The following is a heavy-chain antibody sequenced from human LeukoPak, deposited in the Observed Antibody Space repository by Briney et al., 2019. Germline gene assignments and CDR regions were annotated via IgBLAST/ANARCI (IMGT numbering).Heavy chain of an antibody. Sequence: GGSLRLSCAASGFTFSSYSMNWVRQAPGKGLEWVSYISSSSSTIYYADSVKGRFTISRDNAKNSLYLQMNSLRAEDTAVYYCAKCSGSYYNVGTHFDYWGQGTLVTVSS. CDR1: GFTFSSYS. CDR3: AKCSGSYYNVGTHFDY. D-gene: IGHD3-10*02. J-gene: IGHJ4*02. V-gene: IGHV3-48*01. CDR2: ISSSSSTI.